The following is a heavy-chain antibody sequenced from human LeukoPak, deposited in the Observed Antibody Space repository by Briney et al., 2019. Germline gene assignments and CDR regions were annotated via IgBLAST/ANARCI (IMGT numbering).Heavy chain of an antibody. D-gene: IGHD5-18*01. J-gene: IGHJ4*02. Sequence: SQTLSLTCTVSGGSISSGGYYWSWLRQHPGKGLEWIGYIYYSGSTYYNPSLKSRVTISVDTSKNQFSLKLSSVTAADTAVYYCAGGYSYGSFDYWGQGTLVTVSS. CDR3: AGGYSYGSFDY. V-gene: IGHV4-31*03. CDR1: GGSISSGGYY. CDR2: IYYSGST.